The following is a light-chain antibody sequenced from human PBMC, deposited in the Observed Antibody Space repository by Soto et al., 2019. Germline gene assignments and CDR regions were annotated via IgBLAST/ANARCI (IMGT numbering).Light chain of an antibody. CDR3: VAWDDSLSGGV. Sequence: QSVLTQPPTASGTPGQRVTISCSGSRSNIGSNYLYWYQQVPGTAPKLLIYRNDHRPSGVPDRFSGSKSGTSASLAISGLRSEDEADYYCVAWDDSLSGGVFGGGTQLTVL. CDR1: RSNIGSNY. J-gene: IGLJ7*01. V-gene: IGLV1-47*01. CDR2: RND.